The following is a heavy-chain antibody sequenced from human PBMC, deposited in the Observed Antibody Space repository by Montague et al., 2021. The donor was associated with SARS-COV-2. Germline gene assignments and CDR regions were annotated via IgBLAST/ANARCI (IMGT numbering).Heavy chain of an antibody. V-gene: IGHV4-59*02. D-gene: IGHD1-14*01. CDR1: GASVGSSD. CDR2: FYSVGST. Sequence: SETLSLTCTVSGASVGSSDWGWTRQSPGKGLEWIGYFYSVGSTDYSPSLKSRATISRDTSKNQFSLKVRSVTAADTAVYYCARETMTADAFDIWGQGTMVTVSS. CDR3: ARETMTADAFDI. J-gene: IGHJ3*02.